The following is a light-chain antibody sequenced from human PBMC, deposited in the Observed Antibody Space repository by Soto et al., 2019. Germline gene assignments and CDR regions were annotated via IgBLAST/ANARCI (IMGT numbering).Light chain of an antibody. Sequence: DIQMTQSPSSLSASVGDRVTITCQASHDIRNHLNWYQQKPGKAPKLLIYDASYLQTGVPSRFSGSGSRTDFTLTFSSLQPEDIATYFCQQYDNFPLFGGGTKVE. J-gene: IGKJ4*01. CDR1: HDIRNH. CDR2: DAS. CDR3: QQYDNFPL. V-gene: IGKV1-33*01.